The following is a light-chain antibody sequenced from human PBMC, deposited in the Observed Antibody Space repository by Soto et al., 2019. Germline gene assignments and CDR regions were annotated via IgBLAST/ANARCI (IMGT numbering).Light chain of an antibody. CDR1: SSNIEAGYD. V-gene: IGLV1-40*01. Sequence: QSVLTQPPSVSGAPGQRVTISCTESSSNIEAGYDVHWYQQLPGTAPKLLIYGNSNRPSGVPDRFSGSKSGTSASLAITGLQAEDEADYYCQFYDSSLSGWVFGGGTNLSVL. CDR3: QFYDSSLSGWV. CDR2: GNS. J-gene: IGLJ3*02.